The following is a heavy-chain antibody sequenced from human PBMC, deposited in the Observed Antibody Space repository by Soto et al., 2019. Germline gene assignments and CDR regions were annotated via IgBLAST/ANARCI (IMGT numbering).Heavy chain of an antibody. CDR1: GYSFTSYW. J-gene: IGHJ6*02. CDR3: ERSGHCTGDIRYDYYYYGMDV. D-gene: IGHD2-8*02. CDR2: IYPGDSDT. Sequence: GESLKISCKGSGYSFTSYWIGWVRQMPGKGLEWMGIIYPGDSDTRYSPSFQGQVTISADKSISTAYLQWSSLKASDTAMYYCERSGHCTGDIRYDYYYYGMDVWCQGITVTVS. V-gene: IGHV5-51*01.